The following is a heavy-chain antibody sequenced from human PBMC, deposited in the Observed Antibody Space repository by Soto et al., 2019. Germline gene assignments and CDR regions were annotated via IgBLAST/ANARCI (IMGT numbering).Heavy chain of an antibody. V-gene: IGHV1-3*01. CDR2: INAGNGDT. D-gene: IGHD5-12*01. CDR3: ARAISGYVT. Sequence: QVQLVQSGAEMKKPGASVKLSCKTSGINYNTYAIHWVRQAPGQGLEWMGGINAGNGDTRYSQNFQGRVTLTRDTSASTVYMDLDSLKSEDTGVSYGARAISGYVTWGQGTLVTVSS. CDR1: GINYNTYA. J-gene: IGHJ4*02.